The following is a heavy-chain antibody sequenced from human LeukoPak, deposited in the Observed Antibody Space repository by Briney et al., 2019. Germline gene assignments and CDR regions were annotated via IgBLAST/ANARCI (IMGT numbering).Heavy chain of an antibody. Sequence: GRSLRLSCAASGFTLSSYGMHWVRQAPGKGLEWVAVISYDGSNKYYADSVKGRFTISRDNSKNTLYLQMNSLRAEDTAVYYCAKDQGDYDFWSGYYNYYYYGMDVWGQGTTVTVSS. CDR2: ISYDGSNK. J-gene: IGHJ6*02. CDR3: AKDQGDYDFWSGYYNYYYYGMDV. D-gene: IGHD3-3*01. V-gene: IGHV3-30*18. CDR1: GFTLSSYG.